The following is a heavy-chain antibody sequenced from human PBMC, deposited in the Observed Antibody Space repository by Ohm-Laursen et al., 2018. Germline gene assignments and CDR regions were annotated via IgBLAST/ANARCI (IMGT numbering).Heavy chain of an antibody. CDR1: GFTFSSYG. CDR3: AKDQCNGGSCLYWFDP. J-gene: IGHJ5*02. D-gene: IGHD2-15*01. Sequence: SLRLSCAASGFTFSSYGMHWVRQAPGKGLEWVAVISYDGSNKYYADSVKGRFTISRDNSKNTLYLQMNSLRAEDTAVYHCAKDQCNGGSCLYWFDPWGQGTLVTVSS. V-gene: IGHV3-30*18. CDR2: ISYDGSNK.